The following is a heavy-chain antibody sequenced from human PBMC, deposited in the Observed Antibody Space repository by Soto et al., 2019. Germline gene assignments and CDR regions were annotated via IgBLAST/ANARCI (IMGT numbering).Heavy chain of an antibody. CDR3: ARADYDSSGYLIDY. CDR2: IYYTGST. J-gene: IGHJ4*02. V-gene: IGHV4-30-4*01. CDR1: GGSISSGDYY. Sequence: QVQLQESGPGLVKPSQTLSLTCTVSGGSISSGDYYWSWIRQPPGKGLEWIGYIYYTGSTYYNPALKSLVTISVDTSQNQFSLKLSSVTAADTAVYYCARADYDSSGYLIDYWGQGTLVTVSS. D-gene: IGHD3-22*01.